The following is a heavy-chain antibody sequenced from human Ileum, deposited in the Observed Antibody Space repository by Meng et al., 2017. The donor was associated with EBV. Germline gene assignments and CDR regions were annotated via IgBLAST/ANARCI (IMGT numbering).Heavy chain of an antibody. J-gene: IGHJ4*02. CDR1: VDAVSGSDW. V-gene: IGHV4-4*02. CDR2: VYHDGAT. CDR3: ARSSPIVRGLDY. D-gene: IGHD3-10*01. Sequence: QVQLTESGPGRVTPSGTLSLTCAVSVDAVSGSDWWSWVRQPPGKGLEWIGEVYHDGATNYHPSLRSRVTISLDKSKNEVNLHLNSLTAADTAVYFCARSSPIVRGLDYWGQGTLVTVSS.